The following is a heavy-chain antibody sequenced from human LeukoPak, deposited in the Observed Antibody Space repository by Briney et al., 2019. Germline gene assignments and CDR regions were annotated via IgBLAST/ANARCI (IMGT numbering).Heavy chain of an antibody. CDR1: GFTFSTYA. CDR3: AKVPHRSYYYGMDV. Sequence: PGGSLRLSCAASGFTFSTYAMHWVRQAPAKGLDWVAVISNGGRDTYYADSVKGRFTISRDNSKNTLDLQMNSLRVDDTAVYYCAKVPHRSYYYGMDVWGQGTTVTVSS. J-gene: IGHJ6*02. CDR2: ISNGGRDT. V-gene: IGHV3-30*04.